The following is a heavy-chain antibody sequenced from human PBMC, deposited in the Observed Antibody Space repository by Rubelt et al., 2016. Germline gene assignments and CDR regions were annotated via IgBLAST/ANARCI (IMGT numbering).Heavy chain of an antibody. CDR3: ARDDKGEIGETI. D-gene: IGHD3-16*01. CDR2: ISAYNGNT. CDR1: GYTFTSYG. V-gene: IGHV1-18*01. Sequence: QVQLVQSGAEVKKPGASVKVSCKASGYTFTSYGISWVRQAPGQGLEWMGWISAYNGNTNFATKLQGRGTMTTYTSTSTAYMELSSLRSDDTAVYYCARDDKGEIGETIWGQGTMVTVSS. J-gene: IGHJ3*02.